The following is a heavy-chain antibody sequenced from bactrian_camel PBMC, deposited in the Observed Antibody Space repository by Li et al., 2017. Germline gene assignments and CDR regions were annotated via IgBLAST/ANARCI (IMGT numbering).Heavy chain of an antibody. V-gene: IGHV3S53*01. CDR3: AVDRGSFCREVISNPEYGRKAEYSY. Sequence: QLVESGGGSVQAGGSLRLSCAVSGRMYPTYCIGWYRHRSGKEREGVAALDPNGSTNYADSVKGRFTISSDNARNTLYLQMDDLKPEDSAMYVCAVDRGSFCREVISNPEYGRKAEYSYSGQGTQVTVS. J-gene: IGHJ4*01. CDR1: GRMYPTYC. D-gene: IGHD2*01. CDR2: LDPNGST.